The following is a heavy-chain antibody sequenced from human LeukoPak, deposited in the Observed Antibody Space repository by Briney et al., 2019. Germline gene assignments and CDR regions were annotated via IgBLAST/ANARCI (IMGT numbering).Heavy chain of an antibody. D-gene: IGHD3-22*01. J-gene: IGHJ4*02. CDR2: IYYSGST. V-gene: IGHV4-30-4*01. Sequence: SETLSLTCTVSGGSISSGDYYWSWIRQPPGKGLEWIGYIYYSGSTYYNPSLKSRVTISVDTSKNQFSLKLSSVTAADTAVYYCARVTANYYDSSGYDYWGQGTLVTVSS. CDR1: GGSISSGDYY. CDR3: ARVTANYYDSSGYDY.